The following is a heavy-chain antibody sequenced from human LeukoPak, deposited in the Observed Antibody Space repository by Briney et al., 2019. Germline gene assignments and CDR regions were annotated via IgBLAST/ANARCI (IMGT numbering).Heavy chain of an antibody. CDR3: ARVVVAATVPFFDY. V-gene: IGHV3-30*03. CDR2: ISYDGSNK. Sequence: LSLTCTVSGGSISSGGYYWSWVRQAPGKGLEWVAVISYDGSNKYYADSVKGRFTISRDNSKNTLYLQMNSLRAEDTAVYYCARVVVAATVPFFDYWGQGTLVTVSS. J-gene: IGHJ4*02. D-gene: IGHD2-15*01. CDR1: GGSISSGG.